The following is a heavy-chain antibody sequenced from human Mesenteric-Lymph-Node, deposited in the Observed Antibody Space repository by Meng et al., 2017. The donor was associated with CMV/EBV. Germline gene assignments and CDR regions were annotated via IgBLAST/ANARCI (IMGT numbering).Heavy chain of an antibody. CDR3: ARLDLYCTTYNCYTSAWYGEVIDY. D-gene: IGHD2-2*02. CDR2: VTPYNGNT. V-gene: IGHV1-18*01. Sequence: ASVKVSCKASNYTFSSYGITWVRQAPGQGPQWMGWVTPYNGNTNYAWRVRDRLILTTDTSTSTAYLELRNLRSDDTAVYYCARLDLYCTTYNCYTSAWYGEVIDYWGQGTLVTVSS. CDR1: NYTFSSYG. J-gene: IGHJ4*02.